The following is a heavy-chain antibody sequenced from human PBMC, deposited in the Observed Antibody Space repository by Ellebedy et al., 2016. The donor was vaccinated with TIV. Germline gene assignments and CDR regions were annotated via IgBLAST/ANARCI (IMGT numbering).Heavy chain of an antibody. V-gene: IGHV3-21*01. CDR2: ISRSSNYI. D-gene: IGHD5-24*01. CDR1: GFTFSSYT. Sequence: GESLKISXAASGFTFSSYTMNWVRQAPGKGLEWVSSISRSSNYIFYSDSVKGRFTISRDNAKNSLYLQMNSLRAEDTAVYYCARGGWRSFNHWGQGTLVTVSS. CDR3: ARGGWRSFNH. J-gene: IGHJ4*02.